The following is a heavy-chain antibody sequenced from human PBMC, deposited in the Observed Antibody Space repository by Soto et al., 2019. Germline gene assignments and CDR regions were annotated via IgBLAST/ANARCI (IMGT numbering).Heavy chain of an antibody. J-gene: IGHJ3*02. D-gene: IGHD3-3*01. CDR3: AKIGVVIITDAFDI. Sequence: GGSLRLSCAASGFTFSSYGMHWVRQAPGKGLEWVAVISYDGSNKYYADSVKGRFTISRDNSKNTLYLQMNSLRAEDTAVYYCAKIGVVIITDAFDIWGQGTMVTVSS. CDR2: ISYDGSNK. V-gene: IGHV3-30*18. CDR1: GFTFSSYG.